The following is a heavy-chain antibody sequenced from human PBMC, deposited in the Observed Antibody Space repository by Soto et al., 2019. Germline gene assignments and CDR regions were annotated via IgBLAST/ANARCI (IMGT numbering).Heavy chain of an antibody. Sequence: QEQLVESGGGVVQPGTSLRLSCGASGFSFSSYGMHWVRQAPGKGLEWVAFITYDGSDTYYVDSVKGLFTVSRQNSKNALHQQMNSLKPENTSRYYCANDSVCEYSFAQLGVDSWGQGTLVTVSS. D-gene: IGHD4-4*01. CDR3: ANDSVCEYSFAQLGVDS. J-gene: IGHJ4*02. CDR2: ITYDGSDT. V-gene: IGHV3-30*18. CDR1: GFSFSSYG.